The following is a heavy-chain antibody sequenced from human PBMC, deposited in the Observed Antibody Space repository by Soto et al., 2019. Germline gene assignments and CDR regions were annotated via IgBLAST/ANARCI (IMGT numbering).Heavy chain of an antibody. D-gene: IGHD3-9*01. CDR3: ARAYYDILTGHPYYYYYYGMDV. CDR2: TYYRSKWYN. J-gene: IGHJ6*02. V-gene: IGHV6-1*01. Sequence: SQTLSLTCAISGDSVSSNSAAWNWIRQSPSRGLEWLGRTYYRSKWYNDYAVSVKSRITINPDTSKNQFSLQLNSVTPEDTAVYYCARAYYDILTGHPYYYYYYGMDVWGQVTTVTVS. CDR1: GDSVSSNSAA.